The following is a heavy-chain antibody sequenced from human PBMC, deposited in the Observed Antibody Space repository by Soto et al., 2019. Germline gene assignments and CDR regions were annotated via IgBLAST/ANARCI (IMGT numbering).Heavy chain of an antibody. CDR3: TKDNGDGVDFWSGSPYHNYYGLDV. D-gene: IGHD3-3*01. CDR1: GYIFTAYS. J-gene: IGHJ6*02. CDR2: VNPSGGST. Sequence: QVQLVQSGAEVKKPGASVKVSCKASGYIFTAYSMHWVRQAPGQGLEWMGVVNPSGGSTNYAQKFQGRITMTRDTSTSTVYMDLSSLTSEDTAVYYCTKDNGDGVDFWSGSPYHNYYGLDVWGQGTTVTVSS. V-gene: IGHV1-46*01.